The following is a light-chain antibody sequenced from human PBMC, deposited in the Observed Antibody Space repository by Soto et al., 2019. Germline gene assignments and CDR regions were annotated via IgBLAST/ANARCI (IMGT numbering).Light chain of an antibody. CDR2: GAD. J-gene: IGKJ2*01. Sequence: EIVMTQSPATLSVSPGERATLSCRASQSVASNLAWYQQKPGQAPRLLIYGADTRATGVPARFGGSGSGTEFTLTISSLQSEDLAVYYCQQHNHWPSFGQGTNLEIK. CDR1: QSVASN. CDR3: QQHNHWPS. V-gene: IGKV3-15*01.